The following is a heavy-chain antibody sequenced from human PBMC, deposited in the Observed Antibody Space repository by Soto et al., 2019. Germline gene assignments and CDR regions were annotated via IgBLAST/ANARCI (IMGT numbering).Heavy chain of an antibody. D-gene: IGHD2-2*01. CDR3: ARGECSSNYCFTRWALDI. Sequence: QVQLQQWSAGLLKPSETLSLTCAVYGGSFSGYYWTWIRQTPGKGLEWIGEINHSGSTNYNPSLKSRVSISADTSKKQFSLNLTSVTAADTAVYYCARGECSSNYCFTRWALDIWGQGTVVTVSS. J-gene: IGHJ3*02. CDR2: INHSGST. CDR1: GGSFSGYY. V-gene: IGHV4-34*01.